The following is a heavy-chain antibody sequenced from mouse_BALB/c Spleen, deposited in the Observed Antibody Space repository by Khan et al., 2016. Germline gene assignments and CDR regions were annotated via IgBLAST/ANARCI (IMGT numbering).Heavy chain of an antibody. CDR1: GFDFSRYW. D-gene: IGHD2-10*02. CDR2: INPDSSTI. V-gene: IGHV4-1*02. Sequence: EVQLQESGGGLVQPGGSLKLSCAASGFDFSRYWMSWVRQAPGKGLEWIGEINPDSSTINYTPSLKDKFITSRDNAKNTLYLQMSKVRSEDTALYDCARPYGNYYAMGYCGQGTSVTVSS. CDR3: ARPYGNYYAMGY. J-gene: IGHJ4*01.